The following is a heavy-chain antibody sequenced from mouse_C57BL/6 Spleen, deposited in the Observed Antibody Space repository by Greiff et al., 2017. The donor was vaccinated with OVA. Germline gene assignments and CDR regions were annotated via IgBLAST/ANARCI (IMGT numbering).Heavy chain of an antibody. D-gene: IGHD3-2*02. CDR3: ARDSSGYHYFDY. CDR1: GYTFTDYY. J-gene: IGHJ2*01. Sequence: EVQGVESGPVLVKPGASVKMSCKASGYTFTDYYMNWVKQSHGKSLEWIGVINPYNGGTSYNQKFKGKATLTVDKSSSTAYMELNSLTSEDSAVYYCARDSSGYHYFDYWGQGTTLTVSS. CDR2: INPYNGGT. V-gene: IGHV1-19*01.